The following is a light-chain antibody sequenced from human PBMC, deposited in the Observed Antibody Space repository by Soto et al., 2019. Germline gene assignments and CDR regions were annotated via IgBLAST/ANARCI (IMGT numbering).Light chain of an antibody. CDR1: SSNIGGNS. V-gene: IGLV1-51*01. CDR3: GSWDSSLSAYV. J-gene: IGLJ1*01. Sequence: QSVMTQPPSVSAAPGQTVTISCSGSSSNIGGNSVSWYQQLSGTAPKLLIYDDNKRPSGIPDRFSGSKSGTSATLGITGFQTGDEADYYCGSWDSSLSAYVFGTGTKVTVL. CDR2: DDN.